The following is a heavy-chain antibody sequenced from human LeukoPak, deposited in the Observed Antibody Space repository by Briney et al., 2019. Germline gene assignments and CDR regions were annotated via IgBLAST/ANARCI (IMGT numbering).Heavy chain of an antibody. CDR1: GYTFTSYY. J-gene: IGHJ5*02. D-gene: IGHD4-17*01. Sequence: ASVKVSCKASGYTFTSYYMHWVRQAPGQGLEWMGIINPSGGSTSYAQKFQGRVTMTRDMSTSTAYMGLRSLRSDDTAVYYCARGTVTTFVGWFDPWGQGTLVTVSS. V-gene: IGHV1-46*01. CDR3: ARGTVTTFVGWFDP. CDR2: INPSGGST.